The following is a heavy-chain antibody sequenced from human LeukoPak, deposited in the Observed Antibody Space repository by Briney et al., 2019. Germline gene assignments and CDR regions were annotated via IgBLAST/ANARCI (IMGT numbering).Heavy chain of an antibody. CDR2: ISAYNGNT. CDR1: GGTFSGYA. CDR3: ARERDYDFWSGYGENAFDI. V-gene: IGHV1-18*01. J-gene: IGHJ3*02. D-gene: IGHD3-3*01. Sequence: ASVKVSCKASGGTFSGYAISWVRQAPGQGLEWMGWISAYNGNTNYAQKLQGRVTMTTDTSTSTAYMELRSLRSDDTAVYYCARERDYDFWSGYGENAFDIWGQGTMVTVSS.